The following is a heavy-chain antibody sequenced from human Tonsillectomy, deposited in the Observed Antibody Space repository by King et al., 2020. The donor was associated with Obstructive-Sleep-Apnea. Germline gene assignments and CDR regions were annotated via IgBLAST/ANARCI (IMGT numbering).Heavy chain of an antibody. CDR1: GGSISSGGYY. D-gene: IGHD5-18*01. CDR3: AGRRDTAMVDLKGYFDY. J-gene: IGHJ4*02. CDR2: IYYSGST. V-gene: IGHV4-31*03. Sequence: QLQESGPGLVKPSQTLSLTCTVSGGSISSGGYYWSWIRQHPGKGLEWIWYIYYSGSTYYNPSLKSRVTISVDTSKNQFSLKLSSVTAADTAVDYCAGRRDTAMVDLKGYFDYWGQGTLVTVSS.